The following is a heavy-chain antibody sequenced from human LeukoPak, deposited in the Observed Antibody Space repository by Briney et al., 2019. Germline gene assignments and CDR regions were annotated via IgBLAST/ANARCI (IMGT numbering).Heavy chain of an antibody. CDR2: IYSDDDK. D-gene: IGHD2/OR15-2a*01. CDR1: GFSLTNYAVG. J-gene: IGHJ5*02. Sequence: SGLTLVKPTQTLTLTCTFSGFSLTNYAVGVGLNRKPPGQALEWLALIYSDDDKRYNPSLKTRLSITKDTSKNQVVLTMTNVDLVDTATYFCAHRGKYLTWFDPWGQGTLVIVSS. V-gene: IGHV2-5*02. CDR3: AHRGKYLTWFDP.